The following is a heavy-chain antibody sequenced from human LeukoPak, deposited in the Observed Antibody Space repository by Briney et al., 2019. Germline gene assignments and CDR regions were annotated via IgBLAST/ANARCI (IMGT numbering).Heavy chain of an antibody. J-gene: IGHJ4*02. V-gene: IGHV3-7*01. CDR2: IKQDGSEK. CDR1: GFTLSSYW. CDR3: ASLITMVRGVMEY. Sequence: GGSLRLSCAASGFTLSSYWMSWVRQAPGKGLEWVANIKQDGSEKYYVDSVKGRFTISRDNAKNSLYLQMNSLRAEDTAVYYCASLITMVRGVMEYWGQGTLVTVSS. D-gene: IGHD3-10*01.